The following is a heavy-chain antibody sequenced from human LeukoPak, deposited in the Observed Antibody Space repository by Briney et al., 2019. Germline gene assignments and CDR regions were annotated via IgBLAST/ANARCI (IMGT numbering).Heavy chain of an antibody. J-gene: IGHJ6*04. CDR3: ARSYCSSTSCSMLPYYYGMDV. V-gene: IGHV3-33*01. CDR2: IWYDGSNK. D-gene: IGHD2-2*01. Sequence: GGTLRLSCAASGFTFSSYGMHWVRQAPGKGLEWVAVIWYDGSNKYYADSVKGRFTISRDNSKNTLYQQMNSLRAEDTAVYYCARSYCSSTSCSMLPYYYGMDVWGKGTTVTVSS. CDR1: GFTFSSYG.